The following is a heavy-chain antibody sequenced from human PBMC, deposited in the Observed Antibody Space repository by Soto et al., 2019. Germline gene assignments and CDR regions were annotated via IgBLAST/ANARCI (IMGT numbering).Heavy chain of an antibody. Sequence: GASVKVSCKASGYTFTSYYMHWVRQAPGQGLEWMGIINPSGGSTSYAQKFQGRVTMTRDTSTSTVYMELSSLRSEDTAVYYCARDSGIVFEPSSSWYVYYYGMDVWGQGTTVTVSS. CDR2: INPSGGST. V-gene: IGHV1-46*01. CDR3: ARDSGIVFEPSSSWYVYYYGMDV. D-gene: IGHD6-13*01. J-gene: IGHJ6*02. CDR1: GYTFTSYY.